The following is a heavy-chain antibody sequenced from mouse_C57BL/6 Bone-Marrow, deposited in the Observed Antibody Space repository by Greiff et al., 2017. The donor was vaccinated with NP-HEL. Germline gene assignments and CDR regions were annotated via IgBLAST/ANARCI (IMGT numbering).Heavy chain of an antibody. D-gene: IGHD1-1*01. CDR2: ISDGGSYT. CDR3: AREDYYGSSYCAMDY. J-gene: IGHJ4*01. CDR1: GFTFSSYA. V-gene: IGHV5-4*01. Sequence: EVKLVESGGGLVKPGGSLKLSCAASGFTFSSYAMSWVRQTPEKRLEWVATISDGGSYTYYPDNVKGRFTISRDNAKNNLYLQMRHLKSEDTAMYYCAREDYYGSSYCAMDYWGQGTSVTVSS.